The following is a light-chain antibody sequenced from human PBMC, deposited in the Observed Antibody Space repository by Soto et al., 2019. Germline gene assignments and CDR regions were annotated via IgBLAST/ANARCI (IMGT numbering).Light chain of an antibody. Sequence: EIVLTQSPGTLSLSPGERATLSCRASQSVSSSYLAWYQQKPGQAPRLLIYGTSGRATGIPNRFSGSGSGRDFTLTISRLQPKDFAVYYCQQYCSSPPVTFGQGTRLEIK. CDR2: GTS. CDR1: QSVSSSY. CDR3: QQYCSSPPVT. J-gene: IGKJ5*01. V-gene: IGKV3-20*01.